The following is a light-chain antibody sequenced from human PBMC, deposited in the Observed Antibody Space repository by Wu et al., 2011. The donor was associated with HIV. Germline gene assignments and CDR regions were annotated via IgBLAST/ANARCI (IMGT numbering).Light chain of an antibody. CDR1: QSISNW. Sequence: DIQMTQSPSTLSASVGDRVTITCRASQSISNWLAWYQQKPGKAPKLLIYKASNLESGVPSRFSGSGSGTEFTLTISSLQPDDFATYYCQQYDDYPWTFGQGTKVEIK. V-gene: IGKV1-5*03. CDR3: QQYDDYPWT. J-gene: IGKJ1*01. CDR2: KAS.